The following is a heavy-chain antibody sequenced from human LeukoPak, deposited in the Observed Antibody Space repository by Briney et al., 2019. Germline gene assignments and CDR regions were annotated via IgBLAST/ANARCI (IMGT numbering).Heavy chain of an antibody. D-gene: IGHD3-9*01. CDR2: IFHTGNT. Sequence: SQTLSLTCTVSGGSISSGGYYWSWIRQPPGKGLEWIGYIFHTGNTYYNPSLKSRATISVDTSKNQLSLKLTSVTAADTAVYYCARMGIRLFDWLPTYYFDYWGQGTLVTVSS. J-gene: IGHJ4*02. CDR1: GGSISSGGYY. CDR3: ARMGIRLFDWLPTYYFDY. V-gene: IGHV4-30-2*01.